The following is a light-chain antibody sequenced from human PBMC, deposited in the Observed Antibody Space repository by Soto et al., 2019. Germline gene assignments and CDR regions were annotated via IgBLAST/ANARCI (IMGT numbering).Light chain of an antibody. CDR3: QQYNHFEGT. J-gene: IGKJ1*01. CDR2: KAS. Sequence: DIQLTQSPSTLSASVGDRVIITCRASQSITNWLAWYQQKAGKAPKLLIYKASILDGGVPSRFSGSGSGTDFTLTISSLQPDDFATYYCQQYNHFEGTFCQGTKVEIK. CDR1: QSITNW. V-gene: IGKV1-5*03.